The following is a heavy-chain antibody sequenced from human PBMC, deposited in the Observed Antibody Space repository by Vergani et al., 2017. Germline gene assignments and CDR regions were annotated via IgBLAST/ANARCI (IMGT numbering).Heavy chain of an antibody. D-gene: IGHD6-13*01. V-gene: IGHV4-38-2*02. CDR2: IYHSGST. Sequence: QVQLQESGPGLVKPSETLSLTCTVSGYSISSGYYWGWIRQPPGKGLEWIGSIYHSGSTYYNPSLKSRVTISVDTSKNQFSLKLSSVTAADTAVYYCARVXADSSSWYDYYYYYYMDVWGKGTTVTVSS. CDR1: GYSISSGYY. J-gene: IGHJ6*03. CDR3: ARVXADSSSWYDYYYYYYMDV.